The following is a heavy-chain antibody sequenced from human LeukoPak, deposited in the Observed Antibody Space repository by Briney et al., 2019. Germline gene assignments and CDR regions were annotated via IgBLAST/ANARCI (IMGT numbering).Heavy chain of an antibody. V-gene: IGHV3-74*01. Sequence: PGGSPRLSCAASGFTFTTYWMHWVRQAPGRGLVWVSRINSDGSITSYADSVKGRFTISRDNAENTLYLQMNSLRAEDTAVYYCARDAVDTANAVWGQGTTVTVSS. CDR2: INSDGSIT. J-gene: IGHJ6*02. CDR3: ARDAVDTANAV. D-gene: IGHD5-18*01. CDR1: GFTFTTYW.